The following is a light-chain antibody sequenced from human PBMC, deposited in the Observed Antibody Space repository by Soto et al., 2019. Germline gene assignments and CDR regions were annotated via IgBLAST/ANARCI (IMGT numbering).Light chain of an antibody. J-gene: IGLJ3*02. CDR2: TNS. V-gene: IGLV1-40*01. CDR1: SSNIGAGYD. CDR3: QSYDRSLSGSV. Sequence: QSALTQPPSVSGAPGQRVTISCTGSSSNIGAGYDVHWYQQLPGTAPKLLMYTNSNRPSGVPDRFSGSKSGTSASLAITGLQAEDEADYYCQSYDRSLSGSVFGGGTKLTVL.